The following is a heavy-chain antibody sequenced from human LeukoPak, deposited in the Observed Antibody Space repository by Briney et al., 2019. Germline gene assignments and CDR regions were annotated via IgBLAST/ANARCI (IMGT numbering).Heavy chain of an antibody. CDR2: INSDGSST. Sequence: GGSLRLSCAASGFTFSSYWMHWVCHAPGKGPVWVSRINSDGSSTTYSDSVKGRFTISRDNAKSTLYLQMNSRRAEDTAVYYCARSYGMDAWGQGTTVTVSS. J-gene: IGHJ6*02. CDR1: GFTFSSYW. CDR3: ARSYGMDA. V-gene: IGHV3-74*01.